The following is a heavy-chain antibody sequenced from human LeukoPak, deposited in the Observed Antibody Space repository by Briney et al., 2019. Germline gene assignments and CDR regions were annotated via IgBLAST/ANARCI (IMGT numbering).Heavy chain of an antibody. Sequence: GRSLSLSRVLSGFIFSNFGMHGVRQAPGRGLEWGVVIRYDGKTEHYADSVKGRLTVSRGTSKNTLYLQVNSLRVEDTAVYYCVRDGMVTEPINYWGQGTLVTVSS. D-gene: IGHD2-21*02. CDR2: IRYDGKTE. V-gene: IGHV3-30*02. CDR1: GFIFSNFG. CDR3: VRDGMVTEPINY. J-gene: IGHJ4*02.